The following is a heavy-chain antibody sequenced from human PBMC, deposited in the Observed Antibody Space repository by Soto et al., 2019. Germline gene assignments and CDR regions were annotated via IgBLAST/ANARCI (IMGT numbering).Heavy chain of an antibody. Sequence: QVQLQESGPGLVKPSETLSFTCTVSGDSINSYYWSWIRQPPGKGLEWIAYFYKSGTTNYNPSLKSRVTISVDTSKNQFSLKLSSVTAADTAVYYCARTYDNSGPNSGGYAFDIWGQGIMLTVSS. V-gene: IGHV4-59*01. CDR3: ARTYDNSGPNSGGYAFDI. D-gene: IGHD3-22*01. CDR2: FYKSGTT. CDR1: GDSINSYY. J-gene: IGHJ3*02.